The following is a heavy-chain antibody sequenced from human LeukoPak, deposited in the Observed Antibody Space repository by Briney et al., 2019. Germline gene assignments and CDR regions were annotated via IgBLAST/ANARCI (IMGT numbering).Heavy chain of an antibody. D-gene: IGHD3-10*01. CDR1: GYSISSGYY. Sequence: PETLSLTCAVSGYSISSGYYGSWIRQPPGKGRGGIGYINYRGSTNYNRSSKRRVKISVDTSKNQFSLKLSAVTAADTAVYYCARVGGWFGELLYYYYYMDVWGKGTTVTVSS. CDR2: INYRGST. V-gene: IGHV4-61*01. CDR3: ARVGGWFGELLYYYYYMDV. J-gene: IGHJ6*03.